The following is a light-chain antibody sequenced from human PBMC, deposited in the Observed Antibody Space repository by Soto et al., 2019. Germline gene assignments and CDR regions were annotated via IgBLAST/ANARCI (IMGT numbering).Light chain of an antibody. V-gene: IGLV1-44*01. CDR1: SSNIGSNS. CDR2: SSD. Sequence: QSVLTQPPSASGTPGQRVTISCSGSSSNIGSNSVNWYQQLPGTAPKLLIHSSDQRPSGVPDRFSGSKYGTSGSLAISGLQSEDEADYYCAAWDDSLNGYVFGTGTKLTVL. J-gene: IGLJ1*01. CDR3: AAWDDSLNGYV.